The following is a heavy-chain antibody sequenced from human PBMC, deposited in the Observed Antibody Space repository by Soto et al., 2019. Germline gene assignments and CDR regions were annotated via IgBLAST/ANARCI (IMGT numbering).Heavy chain of an antibody. D-gene: IGHD6-19*01. V-gene: IGHV3-23*01. CDR1: GFTFSSSA. Sequence: EVQLLDSGGGLVQPGGSLRLSCAASGFTFSSSAMSWVRQAPGKGLEWVSAVRGSGGTTYYADSVRGRCTISRDNSKNTLYLQMNSLRAEDTAIYFCARCTVDTIVTSGWCHYLDPWGQGTLVTVSS. CDR2: VRGSGGTT. J-gene: IGHJ5*02. CDR3: ARCTVDTIVTSGWCHYLDP.